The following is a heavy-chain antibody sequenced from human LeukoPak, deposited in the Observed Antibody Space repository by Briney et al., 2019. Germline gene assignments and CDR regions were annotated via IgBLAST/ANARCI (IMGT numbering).Heavy chain of an antibody. CDR2: TYYRSKWYN. J-gene: IGHJ3*02. CDR3: ARGTTRMLDI. CDR1: GDSVSSNSAT. V-gene: IGHV6-1*01. D-gene: IGHD4-11*01. Sequence: SQTLSLTCAISGDSVSSNSATWNWVRQSPSRGLEWLGRTYYRSKWYNDYAISVESRITINPDTSKNQFSLQLNSVTPEDTAVYYCARGTTRMLDIWGQGTMVAVSS.